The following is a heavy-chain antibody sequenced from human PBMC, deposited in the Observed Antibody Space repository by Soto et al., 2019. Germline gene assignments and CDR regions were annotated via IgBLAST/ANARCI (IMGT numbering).Heavy chain of an antibody. CDR3: AIDIGLTARDCFDP. J-gene: IGHJ5*02. CDR2: ISAYNGDT. D-gene: IGHD3-16*02. V-gene: IGHV1-18*01. CDR1: GYTSTTYG. Sequence: QVQLVQSGAEVKKPGASVKVSCKASGYTSTTYGISWVRQAPGQGLEWMGWISAYNGDTKHAQKFQGRVTMTTDTSTSTAYMELRSLRSDDTAVYYCAIDIGLTARDCFDPWGQGTLVTVSS.